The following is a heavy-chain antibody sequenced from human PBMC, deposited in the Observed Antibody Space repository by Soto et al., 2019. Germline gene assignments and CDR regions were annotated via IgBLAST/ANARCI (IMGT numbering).Heavy chain of an antibody. CDR3: ARAPIYCISTSCYGWFDP. Sequence: ASVKVSCKASGYTFTSYGISWVRQAPGQGLEWMGWMNPNSGNTGYAQKFQGRVTMTRNTSISTAYMELSSLRSEDTAVYYCARAPIYCISTSCYGWFDPWGQGTLVTVSS. D-gene: IGHD2-2*01. CDR2: MNPNSGNT. J-gene: IGHJ5*02. CDR1: GYTFTSYG. V-gene: IGHV1-8*02.